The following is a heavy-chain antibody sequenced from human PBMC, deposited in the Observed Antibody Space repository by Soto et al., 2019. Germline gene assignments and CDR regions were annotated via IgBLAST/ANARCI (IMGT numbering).Heavy chain of an antibody. CDR2: IYYSGST. CDR1: GGSISSNNHY. J-gene: IGHJ4*02. CDR3: ARPLKDSSGWYYFDH. D-gene: IGHD6-19*01. V-gene: IGHV4-39*01. Sequence: TVSGGSISSNNHYWGWIRRPPGKGLEWIGSIYYSGSTYYNPSLKSRVTISVDTSKNQFSLKLTSVTAADTAVYYCARPLKDSSGWYYFDHWGQGTLVTVSS.